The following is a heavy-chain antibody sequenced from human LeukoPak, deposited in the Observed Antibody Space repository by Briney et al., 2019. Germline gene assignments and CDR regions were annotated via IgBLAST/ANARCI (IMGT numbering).Heavy chain of an antibody. CDR3: ARFAVRGAAGTYYYYGMDV. V-gene: IGHV4-30-2*01. Sequence: SETLSLTCAVSGGSISSGGYSWSWIRQPPGKGLEWIGYIYHSGSTYYNPSLKSRVTISVDTSKNQFSLKLSSVTAADTAVYYCARFAVRGAAGTYYYYGMDVWGQGTTVTVSS. D-gene: IGHD6-13*01. CDR2: IYHSGST. J-gene: IGHJ6*02. CDR1: GGSISSGGYS.